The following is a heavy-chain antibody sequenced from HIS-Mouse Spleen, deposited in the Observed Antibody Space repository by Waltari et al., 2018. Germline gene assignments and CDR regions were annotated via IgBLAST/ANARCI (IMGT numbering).Heavy chain of an antibody. CDR1: GGSISSSSYY. J-gene: IGHJ2*01. D-gene: IGHD6-13*01. CDR2: IYYSWGT. CDR3: AREIPYSSSWYDWYFDL. V-gene: IGHV4-39*07. Sequence: QLQLQESGPGLVKPSETLSLTCTVSGGSISSSSYYWGWIRQPPGKGLEWIGSIYYSWGTSHNPSLKSRVTISVDTSKNQFSLKLSSVTAADTAVYYCAREIPYSSSWYDWYFDLWGRGTLVTVSS.